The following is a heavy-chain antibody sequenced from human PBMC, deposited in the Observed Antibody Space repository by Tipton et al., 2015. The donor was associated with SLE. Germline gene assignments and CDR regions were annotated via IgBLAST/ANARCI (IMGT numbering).Heavy chain of an antibody. CDR3: SRGDWGSP. V-gene: IGHV4-61*02. CDR2: IYTSGST. D-gene: IGHD7-27*01. J-gene: IGHJ5*02. CDR1: GYSISSGYY. Sequence: TLSLTCAVSGYSISSGYYWSWIRQPAGKGLEWIGRIYTSGSTNYNPSLKSRVTISVDTSKNQFSLKLSSVTAADTAVYYCSRGDWGSPWGQGTLVTVSS.